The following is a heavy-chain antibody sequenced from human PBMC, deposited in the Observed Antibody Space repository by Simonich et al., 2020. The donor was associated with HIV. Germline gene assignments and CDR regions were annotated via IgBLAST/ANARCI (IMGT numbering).Heavy chain of an antibody. Sequence: QVQLQESGPGLVKPSETLSLTCAVSGYSISSGNYWGWIRQPPGKGLVCIGTIYHRGSTYYNTSLKSRVTISIDTSKIQFSLKLSSVTAADTAVYYCARDRGYSGYDFDYWGQGTLVTVSS. CDR3: ARDRGYSGYDFDY. CDR2: IYHRGST. V-gene: IGHV4-38-2*02. J-gene: IGHJ4*02. CDR1: GYSISSGNY. D-gene: IGHD5-12*01.